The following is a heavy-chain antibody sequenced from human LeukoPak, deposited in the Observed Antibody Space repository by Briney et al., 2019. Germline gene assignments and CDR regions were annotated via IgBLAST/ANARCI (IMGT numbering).Heavy chain of an antibody. CDR1: GYSISSGYY. V-gene: IGHV4-38-2*02. J-gene: IGHJ4*02. CDR3: ARDLGRGFY. D-gene: IGHD3-10*01. CDR2: IYHSGST. Sequence: PSETLSLTCTVSGYSISSGYYWGWIRQPPGKGLEWIGSIYHSGSTYYNPSLKSRVTISVDTSKNQFSLKLSSVTAADTAVYYCARDLGRGFYWGQGTLVTVSS.